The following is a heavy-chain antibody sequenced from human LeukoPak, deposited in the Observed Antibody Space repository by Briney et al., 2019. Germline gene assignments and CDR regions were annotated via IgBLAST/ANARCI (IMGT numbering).Heavy chain of an antibody. CDR2: IYTSGST. CDR1: GGSISSYY. Sequence: PSETLSLTCTVSGGSISSYYWSWIRQPAGKGLEWIGRIYTSGSTNYNPSLKSRVTMSVDTSKNQFSLKLSSVTAADTAVYYCARGPDSSSPGDAFDIWGQGTMVTVSS. D-gene: IGHD6-13*01. CDR3: ARGPDSSSPGDAFDI. J-gene: IGHJ3*02. V-gene: IGHV4-4*07.